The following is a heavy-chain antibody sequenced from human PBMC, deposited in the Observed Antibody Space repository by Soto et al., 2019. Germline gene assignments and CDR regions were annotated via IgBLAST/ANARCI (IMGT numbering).Heavy chain of an antibody. J-gene: IGHJ3*02. D-gene: IGHD3-10*01. CDR3: ARGVINDALDS. CDR1: GYNFTSHG. Sequence: VQLVQSGAEVKKPGASVKVSCKASGYNFTSHGISWVRQAPGQGLEWMGWISAYNGNTNYAQKLQGRVTMTTDTATNTDYLDLRSLRSDDTAVYYCARGVINDALDSWGPGTMVTVSS. CDR2: ISAYNGNT. V-gene: IGHV1-18*01.